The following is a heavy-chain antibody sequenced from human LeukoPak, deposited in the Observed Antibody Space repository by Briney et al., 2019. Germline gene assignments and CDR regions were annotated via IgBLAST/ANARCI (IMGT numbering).Heavy chain of an antibody. CDR1: GFTFSDYY. V-gene: IGHV3-7*01. CDR2: VKPDGSER. J-gene: IGHJ4*02. Sequence: PGGSLRLSCAASGFTFSDYYMSWIRQAPGKGLEWVASVKPDGSERYHVDSVKGRFTISRDTAKNSLYLQMNSLRAEDTAVYYCASGGYWGQGTLVTVSS. CDR3: ASGGY.